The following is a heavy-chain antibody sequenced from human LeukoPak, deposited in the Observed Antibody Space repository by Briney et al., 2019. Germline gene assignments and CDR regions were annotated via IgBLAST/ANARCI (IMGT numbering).Heavy chain of an antibody. CDR2: IYYSGST. V-gene: IGHV4-59*08. CDR3: ARPITMGDAFDI. Sequence: SETLSLTCTVSGGSISSYYWSWIRQPPGKGLEWIGYIYYSGSTNYNPSLKSRVTISVDTSKNQFSLKLSSVTAADTAVYYRARPITMGDAFDIWGQGTMVTVSS. D-gene: IGHD3-3*01. J-gene: IGHJ3*02. CDR1: GGSISSYY.